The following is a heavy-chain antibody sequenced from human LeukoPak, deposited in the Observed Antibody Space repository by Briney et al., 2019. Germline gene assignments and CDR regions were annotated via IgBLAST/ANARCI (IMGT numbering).Heavy chain of an antibody. CDR2: ISAYNGNT. J-gene: IGHJ5*02. CDR1: GYTFTSYG. Sequence: EASVKVSCKASGYTFTSYGIGWVRQAPGQGLERMGWISAYNGNTNYAQKLQGRVTMTTDTSTSTAYMELRSLRSDDTAVYYCARVISSSWYDNWFDPWGQGTLVTVSS. V-gene: IGHV1-18*01. CDR3: ARVISSSWYDNWFDP. D-gene: IGHD6-13*01.